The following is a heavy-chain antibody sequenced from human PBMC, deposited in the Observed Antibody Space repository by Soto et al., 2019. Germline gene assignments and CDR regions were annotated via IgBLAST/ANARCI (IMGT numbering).Heavy chain of an antibody. V-gene: IGHV5-10-1*01. Sequence: GESLKISCKGSGYSFTSYWISWVRQMPGKGLEWMGRIDPSDSYTNYSPSFQGHVTISVDKSISTAYLQWSSLKASDTTMYNSAWIESSSWYPTGYYGMDVWGQGTTVTVSS. D-gene: IGHD6-13*01. J-gene: IGHJ6*02. CDR3: AWIESSSWYPTGYYGMDV. CDR1: GYSFTSYW. CDR2: IDPSDSYT.